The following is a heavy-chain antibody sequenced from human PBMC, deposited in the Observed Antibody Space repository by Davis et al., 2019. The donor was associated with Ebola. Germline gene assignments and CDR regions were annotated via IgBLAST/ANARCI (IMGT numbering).Heavy chain of an antibody. CDR2: IQYDGSNK. Sequence: GGSLRLSCAASGFTFSSYGMHWVRQAPGKGLEWVAFIQYDGSNKYYADSVKGRFSISRDNSKNTLYLQMNSLRAEDTAVYYCARGPSTGNSFSYWGQGTLATVSS. J-gene: IGHJ4*02. V-gene: IGHV3-30*02. CDR3: ARGPSTGNSFSY. D-gene: IGHD6-13*01. CDR1: GFTFSSYG.